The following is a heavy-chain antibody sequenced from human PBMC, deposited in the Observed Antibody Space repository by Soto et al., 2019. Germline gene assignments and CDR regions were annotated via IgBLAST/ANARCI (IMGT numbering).Heavy chain of an antibody. Sequence: ASVKVSCKASGYTLTSYYLHWVRQAPGQGPEWMGIINPSGGITNDAQKFQDRVTMTSDTSTSTVYMELSSLRSEDTAVYYCARGISTTRYYCYYDMDVWGQGTTVTVSS. J-gene: IGHJ6*02. CDR2: INPSGGIT. V-gene: IGHV1-46*01. CDR1: GYTLTSYY. CDR3: ARGISTTRYYCYYDMDV. D-gene: IGHD2-2*01.